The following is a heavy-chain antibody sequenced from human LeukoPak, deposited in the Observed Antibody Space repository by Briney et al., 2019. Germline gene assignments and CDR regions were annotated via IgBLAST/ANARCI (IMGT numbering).Heavy chain of an antibody. D-gene: IGHD3-22*01. CDR2: IYTSGST. Sequence: SETLSLTCAVSGGSISSYYGSWIRQPSGKRLEWIGRIYTSGSTNYNPSLKSRVTMSVDTSKNQFSLKLSSVTAADTAVYYCARGTYYYDSSGYYDYWGQGTLVTVSS. CDR3: ARGTYYYDSSGYYDY. V-gene: IGHV4-4*07. J-gene: IGHJ4*02. CDR1: GGSISSYY.